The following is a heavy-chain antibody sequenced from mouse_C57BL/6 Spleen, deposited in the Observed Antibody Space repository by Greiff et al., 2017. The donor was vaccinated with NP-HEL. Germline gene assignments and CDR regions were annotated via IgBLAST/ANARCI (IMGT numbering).Heavy chain of an antibody. D-gene: IGHD1-1*01. J-gene: IGHJ2*01. Sequence: VQLQQSGPVLVKPGASVKMSCKASGYTFTDYYMNWVKQSHGKSLEWIGVINPYNGGTSYNQKFKGKATLTVDKSSSTAYMGLNSLTSEDSAVYYCARGYYGSSYDFDYWGQGTTLTVSS. V-gene: IGHV1-19*01. CDR3: ARGYYGSSYDFDY. CDR2: INPYNGGT. CDR1: GYTFTDYY.